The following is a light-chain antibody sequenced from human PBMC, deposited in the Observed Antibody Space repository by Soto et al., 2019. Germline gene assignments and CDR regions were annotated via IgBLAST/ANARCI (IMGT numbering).Light chain of an antibody. V-gene: IGKV1-5*03. J-gene: IGKJ1*01. Sequence: DIQMTQSPSTLSASVGDRVTITCRASQSISSWLAWYQQKPGKAPKLLIYKASSLDSGVPSRFSGSGSRTEFTLTISSLQPDDFATYYCQQYNSFPTFGQGTKVEI. CDR1: QSISSW. CDR2: KAS. CDR3: QQYNSFPT.